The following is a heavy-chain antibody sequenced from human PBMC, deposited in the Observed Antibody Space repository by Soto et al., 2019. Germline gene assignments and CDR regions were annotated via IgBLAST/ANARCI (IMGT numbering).Heavy chain of an antibody. Sequence: QVPLQESGPGLVKPSETLSLSCTVSGGSISNYYWSWFRQTPGKGLEWIGYVHDSWGSNYNPSLKSGGAISLDTPRRQFSLKLTSVTATDTAVYYCARQGFGALPGLVDVWGQGTTVTVSS. J-gene: IGHJ6*02. CDR3: ARQGFGALPGLVDV. CDR1: GGSISNYY. CDR2: VHDSWGS. V-gene: IGHV4-59*08. D-gene: IGHD3-10*01.